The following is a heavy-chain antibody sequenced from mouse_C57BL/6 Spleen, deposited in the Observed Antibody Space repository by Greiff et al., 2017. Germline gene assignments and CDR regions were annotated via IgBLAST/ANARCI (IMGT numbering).Heavy chain of an antibody. J-gene: IGHJ1*03. D-gene: IGHD1-1*01. Sequence: EVQLQQPGPELVKPGASVKISCKASGYSFTDYNMNWVKQSNGKSLAWIGVIYPNYGTTSYNLKFKGKATLTVDQSSTTSYMQLSSLPSEDSSVYYCANYYYVSSRLFFDVGGTGTTLTVSS. V-gene: IGHV1-39*01. CDR3: ANYYYVSSRLFFDV. CDR2: IYPNYGTT. CDR1: GYSFTDYN.